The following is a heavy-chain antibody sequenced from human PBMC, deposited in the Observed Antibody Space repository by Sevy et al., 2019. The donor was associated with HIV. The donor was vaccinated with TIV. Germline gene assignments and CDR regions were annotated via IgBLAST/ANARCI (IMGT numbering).Heavy chain of an antibody. CDR1: GYTFTTYG. CDR3: ARSTQVAGRSNWFDP. D-gene: IGHD6-19*01. Sequence: ASVKVSCKASGYTFTTYGISWVRQAPGQGLEWMGWISTYNTVRNSAQKFHDRVTMTIDTSTGTAYMELRSLRSDDTAVHYCARSTQVAGRSNWFDPWGQGTLVTVSS. J-gene: IGHJ5*02. CDR2: ISTYNTVR. V-gene: IGHV1-18*01.